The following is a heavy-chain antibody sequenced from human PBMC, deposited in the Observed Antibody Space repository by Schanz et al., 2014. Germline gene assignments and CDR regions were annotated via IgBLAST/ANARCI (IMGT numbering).Heavy chain of an antibody. V-gene: IGHV4-4*02. D-gene: IGHD1-26*01. CDR1: GGSIISSTW. J-gene: IGHJ4*02. CDR2: IYHNGDT. Sequence: QVLLQESGPGVVKPSGTLSLTCAVSGGSIISSTWWGWVRQPPGKGLEWIGEIYHNGDTSFNPSLKSRATMSVDKSKKEFSLRLTSRTAADTALYYCVRGVGAWEQRIFDYWGKGTLVTVSS. CDR3: VRGVGAWEQRIFDY.